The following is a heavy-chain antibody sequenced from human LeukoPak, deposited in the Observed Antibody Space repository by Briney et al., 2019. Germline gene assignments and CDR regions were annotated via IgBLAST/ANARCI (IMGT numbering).Heavy chain of an antibody. CDR1: GFTFSSSE. CDR3: TRRPY. V-gene: IGHV3-48*03. J-gene: IGHJ4*02. Sequence: GGSLRLSCTASGFTFSSSEMNWVRQAPGKGLEWVSYINSNGDFKYYADSVKGRITISRDNAKNSLYLQMNRLRAEDTAVYYCTRRPYWGRGTLVSVSS. CDR2: INSNGDFK.